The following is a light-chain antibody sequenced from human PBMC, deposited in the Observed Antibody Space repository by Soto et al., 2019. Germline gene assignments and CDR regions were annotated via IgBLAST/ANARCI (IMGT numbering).Light chain of an antibody. CDR1: QSVSSN. CDR2: GTS. V-gene: IGKV3-15*01. Sequence: IVMTQSTATLSVSPGERATLFCRASQSVSSNLAWYQQKAGQAPRLLIYGTSTRATGIPARFSGSGSGTDFTLTISSLQSEDFAVYYCQQYNNWPPLTFGGGTKVEIK. CDR3: QQYNNWPPLT. J-gene: IGKJ4*01.